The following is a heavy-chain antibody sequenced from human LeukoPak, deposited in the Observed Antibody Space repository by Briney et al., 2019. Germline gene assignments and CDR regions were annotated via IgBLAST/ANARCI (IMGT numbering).Heavy chain of an antibody. Sequence: PGGSLRLSCAASGFTFSSYGMHWVRQAPGKGLEWVAFIRYDGSNKYYADSVKGRFTISRDNSKNTLYLQMNSLRAEDTAVYYCARDSSEKQYYYDSSGYYSTFDYWGQGTLVTVSS. CDR1: GFTFSSYG. J-gene: IGHJ4*02. V-gene: IGHV3-30*02. D-gene: IGHD3-22*01. CDR2: IRYDGSNK. CDR3: ARDSSEKQYYYDSSGYYSTFDY.